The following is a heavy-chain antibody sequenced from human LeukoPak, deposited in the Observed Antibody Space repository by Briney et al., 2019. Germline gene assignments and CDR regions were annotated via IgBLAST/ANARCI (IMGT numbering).Heavy chain of an antibody. Sequence: SETLSLTCTVSGASINSYYWSWIRQPPGKGLEWVGYIYTSETTKYNPSLRSRVSISIDTSKNQFSLRLSSMTAADTAVYYCARHRSPSSLSYFDIWGQGTLVIVSS. CDR3: ARHRSPSSLSYFDI. CDR2: IYTSETT. V-gene: IGHV4-4*09. J-gene: IGHJ4*02. CDR1: GASINSYY. D-gene: IGHD6-19*01.